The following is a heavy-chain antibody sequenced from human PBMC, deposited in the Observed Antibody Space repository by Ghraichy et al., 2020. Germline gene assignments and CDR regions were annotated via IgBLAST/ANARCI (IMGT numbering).Heavy chain of an antibody. CDR3: ARRPSRYFDWLLHGYFDL. CDR2: IYYSGST. J-gene: IGHJ2*01. V-gene: IGHV4-39*01. Sequence: SETLSLTCTVSGGSISSSSYYWGWIRQPPGKGLEWIGSIYYSGSTYYNPSLKSRVTISVDTSKNQFSLKLSSVTAADTAVYYCARRPSRYFDWLLHGYFDLWGRGTLVTVSS. CDR1: GGSISSSSYY. D-gene: IGHD3-9*01.